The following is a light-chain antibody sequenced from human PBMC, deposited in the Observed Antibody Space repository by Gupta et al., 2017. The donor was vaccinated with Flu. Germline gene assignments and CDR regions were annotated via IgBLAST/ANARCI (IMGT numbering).Light chain of an antibody. CDR2: ENN. CDR3: GTWDSSLSAGRWV. Sequence: QSVFTQPPSVSAAPGQKVTISCSGSSSNIGNNYVSWYQQLPGTAPKLLIYENNKRPSGIPDRFSGSKSGTSATLGITGLQTGDEADYYCGTWDSSLSAGRWVFGGGTKLTVL. CDR1: SSNIGNNY. V-gene: IGLV1-51*02. J-gene: IGLJ3*02.